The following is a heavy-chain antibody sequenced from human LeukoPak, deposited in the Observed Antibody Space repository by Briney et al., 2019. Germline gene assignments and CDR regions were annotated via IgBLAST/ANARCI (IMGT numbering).Heavy chain of an antibody. D-gene: IGHD6-19*01. J-gene: IGHJ5*02. V-gene: IGHV3-7*03. CDR1: GFTFSSYW. Sequence: GSLRLSCAASGFTFSSYWMSWVRQAPGKGLEWVANIKQDGSEKYYVDSVKGRFTISRDNAKNSLYLQMNSLRAEDMALYYCAKGGSGWYGGWFDPWGQGTLVTVSS. CDR2: IKQDGSEK. CDR3: AKGGSGWYGGWFDP.